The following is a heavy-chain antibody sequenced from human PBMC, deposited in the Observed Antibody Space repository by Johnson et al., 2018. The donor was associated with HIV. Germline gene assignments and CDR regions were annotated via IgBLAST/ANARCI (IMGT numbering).Heavy chain of an antibody. CDR3: AVGIRLRFASGGDAFDI. CDR1: GFTFSSYA. J-gene: IGHJ3*02. Sequence: QVQLVESGGGVVQPGRSLRLSCAASGFTFSSYAMHWVRQAPGKGMAWVAVISYDGSNKYYADSVKGRFTISSDNAKSTLYLLMNYLTPEATAMYYCAVGIRLRFASGGDAFDIWGQGAMVSVSS. V-gene: IGHV3-30*04. D-gene: IGHD1-26*01. CDR2: ISYDGSNK.